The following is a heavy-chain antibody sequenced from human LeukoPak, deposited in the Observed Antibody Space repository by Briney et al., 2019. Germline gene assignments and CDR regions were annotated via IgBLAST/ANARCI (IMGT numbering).Heavy chain of an antibody. J-gene: IGHJ4*02. CDR1: EFTFNKYA. CDR3: ARATQGYFDY. Sequence: PGGSLRLSCAASEFTFNKYAMSWIRQAPGKGLEWVAHIKQDGREKHYVDSVKGRFTISRDNAKNSLYLEMNSLRVEDTAVYYCARATQGYFDYWGQGALVTVSS. CDR2: IKQDGREK. V-gene: IGHV3-7*04.